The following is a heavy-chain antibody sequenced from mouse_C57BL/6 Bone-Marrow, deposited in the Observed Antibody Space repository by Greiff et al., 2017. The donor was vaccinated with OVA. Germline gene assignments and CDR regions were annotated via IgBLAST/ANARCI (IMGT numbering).Heavy chain of an antibody. CDR1: GYTFTSYG. CDR3: ARDYVYDSWFAY. V-gene: IGHV1-81*01. D-gene: IGHD2-2*01. CDR2: IYPRSGNT. Sequence: QVQLKQSGAELARPGASVKLSCKASGYTFTSYGISWVKQRTGQGLEWIGEIYPRSGNTYYNEKFKGKATLTAYKSSSTAYMELRSLTSEDSAVYFCARDYVYDSWFAYWGQGTLVTVSA. J-gene: IGHJ3*01.